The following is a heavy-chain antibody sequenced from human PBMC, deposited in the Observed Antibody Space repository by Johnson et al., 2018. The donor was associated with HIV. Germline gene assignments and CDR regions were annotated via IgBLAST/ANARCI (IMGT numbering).Heavy chain of an antibody. J-gene: IGHJ1*01. V-gene: IGHV3-30*04. Sequence: QVQLVESGGGLVQPGGSLRLSCSASGFTFSSYAMHWVRQAPGKGLEWVAVIRYDGSGKCCGDSVDSVKGRFTIFRDNAKNSLYIQMSGLREEDTALYYCARHAGGDFTYGLFQHWGRGTLVTVSS. CDR1: GFTFSSYA. CDR3: ARHAGGDFTYGLFQH. CDR2: IRYDGSGK. D-gene: IGHD4-17*01.